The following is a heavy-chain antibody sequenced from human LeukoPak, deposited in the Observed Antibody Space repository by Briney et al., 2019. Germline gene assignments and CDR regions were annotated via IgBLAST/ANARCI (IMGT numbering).Heavy chain of an antibody. CDR1: GAPLRSHY. V-gene: IGHV4-59*11. CDR3: ARHSSSWGLTTVVNVDF. CDR2: IYFSETT. J-gene: IGHJ4*02. Sequence: SETLSLTCSVSGAPLRSHYWAWIRQSPGKRLEWVGHIYFSETTKYNPSLNSRATISADISKNHFSLTLRSVTAADTAVYYCARHSSSWGLTTVVNVDFWGQGTLVTVSS. D-gene: IGHD4-23*01.